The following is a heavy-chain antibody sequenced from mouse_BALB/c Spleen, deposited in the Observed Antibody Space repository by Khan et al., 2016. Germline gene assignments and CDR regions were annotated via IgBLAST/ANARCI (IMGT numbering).Heavy chain of an antibody. J-gene: IGHJ4*01. V-gene: IGHV5-6-5*01. CDR1: GFTFITYA. CDR2: ISSGGTT. Sequence: EVELVESGGGLVKPGGSLKLSCAASGFTFITYAMSWVRQTPEKRLEWVASISSGGTTYYPASMMGRFTISRDNARNILYLQMSSLRSEDTAMYYCSKEENAMDYWGQGTSVTVSS. CDR3: SKEENAMDY.